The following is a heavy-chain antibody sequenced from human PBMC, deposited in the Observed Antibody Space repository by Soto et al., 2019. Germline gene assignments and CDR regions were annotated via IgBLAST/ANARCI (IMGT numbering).Heavy chain of an antibody. V-gene: IGHV4-34*01. J-gene: IGHJ3*02. D-gene: IGHD3-22*01. CDR2: INHGGNT. Sequence: SETLSLTCAVYGGSFSGYFWSWIRQPPGKGLEWIGEINHGGNTNYNASLKSRLTISVDTSRNQFSLKLSSVTAADTAVYYCARGRGYWGRDAFDIWGQGTMVTVSS. CDR3: ARGRGYWGRDAFDI. CDR1: GGSFSGYF.